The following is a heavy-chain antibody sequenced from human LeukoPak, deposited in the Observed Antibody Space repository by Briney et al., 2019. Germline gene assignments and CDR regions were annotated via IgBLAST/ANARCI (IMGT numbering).Heavy chain of an antibody. Sequence: ASVKVSCKASGYTFTGYYMHWVRQAPGQGLEWMGWINPNSGGTNYAQKFQGRVTMTRDTSISTAYMELSRLRSDDTAVYYCARTTYDYDSSGYYYFDYWGQGTLVTVSS. CDR2: INPNSGGT. D-gene: IGHD3-22*01. CDR3: ARTTYDYDSSGYYYFDY. V-gene: IGHV1-2*02. CDR1: GYTFTGYY. J-gene: IGHJ4*02.